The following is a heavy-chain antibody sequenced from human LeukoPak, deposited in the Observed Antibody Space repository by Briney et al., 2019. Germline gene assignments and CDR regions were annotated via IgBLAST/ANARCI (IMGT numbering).Heavy chain of an antibody. J-gene: IGHJ3*02. CDR1: GFTFNNYA. CDR2: ISGDGDST. Sequence: GGSLRLSCGASGFTFNNYAMSWVRQTPGKGLEWVSGISGDGDSTYYTDSVKGRFTISRDNSKNTLYLQMNSLRAEDTAVYYCASNPLYYDSSGNAFDIWGQGTMVTVSS. CDR3: ASNPLYYDSSGNAFDI. D-gene: IGHD3-22*01. V-gene: IGHV3-23*01.